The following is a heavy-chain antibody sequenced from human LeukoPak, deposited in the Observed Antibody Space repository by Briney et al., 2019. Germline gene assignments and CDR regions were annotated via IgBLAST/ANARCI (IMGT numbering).Heavy chain of an antibody. J-gene: IGHJ4*02. CDR2: ISGSGGST. Sequence: PGASLRLSCAASGFTFSSYAMSWVRQAPGKGLEWVSAISGSGGSTYYADSVKGRFTISRDNSKNTLYLQMNSLRAEDTAVYYCAKDLGEMVTIMVFFDYWGQGTLVTVSS. D-gene: IGHD5-24*01. CDR3: AKDLGEMVTIMVFFDY. V-gene: IGHV3-23*01. CDR1: GFTFSSYA.